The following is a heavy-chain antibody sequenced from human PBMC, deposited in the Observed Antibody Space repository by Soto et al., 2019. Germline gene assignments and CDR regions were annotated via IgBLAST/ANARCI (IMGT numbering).Heavy chain of an antibody. CDR3: AKDQGNTIVGASRGFDH. D-gene: IGHD1-26*01. Sequence: SRRLSCASAGFPFSTYAMNWVRQAPWGWLEWLSLISGSGTGTYYADSVKGRFTVSRDNSKNTLFLQMDRLRAEDTAIYYCAKDQGNTIVGASRGFDHWGQGTLVTVSS. V-gene: IGHV3-23*01. CDR1: GFPFSTYA. J-gene: IGHJ4*02. CDR2: ISGSGTGT.